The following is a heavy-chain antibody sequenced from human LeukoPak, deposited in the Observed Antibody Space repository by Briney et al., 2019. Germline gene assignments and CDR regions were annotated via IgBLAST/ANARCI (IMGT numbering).Heavy chain of an antibody. CDR3: ARVMTTVVTDLRYYYYYMDV. D-gene: IGHD4-23*01. J-gene: IGHJ6*03. CDR2: MNPNSGNT. V-gene: IGHV1-8*01. CDR1: GYTFTSYD. Sequence: ASVKVSCKASGYTFTSYDINWVRQATGQGLEWMGWMNPNSGNTGYAQKFQGRVTMTRNTSISTAYMELSSLRSEDTAVYYCARVMTTVVTDLRYYYYYMDVWGKGTTVTISS.